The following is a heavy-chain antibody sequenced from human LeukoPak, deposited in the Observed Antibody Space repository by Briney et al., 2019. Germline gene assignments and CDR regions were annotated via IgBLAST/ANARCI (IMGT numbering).Heavy chain of an antibody. J-gene: IGHJ6*02. CDR3: ARVAYDHSSSWYYYGMDV. V-gene: IGHV1-69*13. CDR2: IIPIFGTA. D-gene: IGHD6-13*01. Sequence: SVKVSCKASGGTFSSYGISWVRQAPGQGLEWMGGIIPIFGTANYAQKFQGRVTITADESTSTAYMELSSLRSEDTAVYYCARVAYDHSSSWYYYGMDVWGQGTTVTVSS. CDR1: GGTFSSYG.